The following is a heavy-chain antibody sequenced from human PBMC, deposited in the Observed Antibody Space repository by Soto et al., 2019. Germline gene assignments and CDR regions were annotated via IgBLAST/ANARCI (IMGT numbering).Heavy chain of an antibody. V-gene: IGHV3-48*02. CDR2: ISSRSSTI. CDR1: GFTFINYN. J-gene: IGHJ6*02. CDR3: ARDCGKGYGMDV. Sequence: RRLSCAASGFTFINYNMNWVRQAPGEGLEWVSYISSRSSTIYYADSVKGRFTISRDNAKNSLYLQMNSLRDEDTAVYYCARDCGKGYGMDVWGQGTTVTVS.